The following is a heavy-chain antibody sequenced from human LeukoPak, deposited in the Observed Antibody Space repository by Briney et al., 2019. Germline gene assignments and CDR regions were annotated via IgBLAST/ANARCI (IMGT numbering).Heavy chain of an antibody. V-gene: IGHV3-23*01. CDR3: AKLRYFDWLLPPNWFDP. CDR1: GFTFSSYA. CDR2: ISGSGDNT. J-gene: IGHJ5*02. Sequence: PGGSLRLSCAASGFTFSSYAMSWVRQAPGKGLEWVSGISGSGDNTYYADSVKGRFTISRDNSKNTLYLQMNSLRAEDTAVYYCAKLRYFDWLLPPNWFDPWGQGTLVTVSS. D-gene: IGHD3-9*01.